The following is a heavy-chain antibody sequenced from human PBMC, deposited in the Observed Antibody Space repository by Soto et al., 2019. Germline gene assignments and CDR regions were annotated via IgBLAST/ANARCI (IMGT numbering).Heavy chain of an antibody. V-gene: IGHV4-31*02. Sequence: WTWIRQHPGKGLEWIGYIYYSGSTYYNPSLKSRVTISVDTSKNQFSLKLSSVTAADTAVYYCARVCGGDCHYGMDVGGQGTTLTVSS. J-gene: IGHJ6*02. D-gene: IGHD2-21*02. CDR2: IYYSGST. CDR3: ARVCGGDCHYGMDV.